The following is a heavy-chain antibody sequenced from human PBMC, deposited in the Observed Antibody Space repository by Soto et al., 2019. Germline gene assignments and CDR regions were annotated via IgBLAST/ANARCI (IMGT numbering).Heavy chain of an antibody. V-gene: IGHV1-46*01. CDR3: ARSHCSGGSCYYGLDV. J-gene: IGHJ6*02. Sequence: AAVKVSCKESAETFINFFIHWGRQAPGQGLEWVGIINPSGGATTYPQKFQGRVTMTRDTSTTTVYMDVSSLRFDDTAVYYCARSHCSGGSCYYGLDVWGQGTTVTVSS. CDR2: INPSGGAT. D-gene: IGHD2-15*01. CDR1: AETFINFF.